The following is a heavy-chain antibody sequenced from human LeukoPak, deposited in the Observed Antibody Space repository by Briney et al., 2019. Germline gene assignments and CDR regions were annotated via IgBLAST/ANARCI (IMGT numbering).Heavy chain of an antibody. J-gene: IGHJ4*02. CDR3: ARTYYYDSSGYPFDY. CDR1: GYTFTSYG. V-gene: IGHV1-18*01. D-gene: IGHD3-22*01. Sequence: ASVKVSCKASGYTFTSYGISWVRQAPGQGLEWMGWISGYNGNTNYAQNLQGRVTMTTDTSTSAVYMELRSLRSDDTAVYYCARTYYYDSSGYPFDYWGQGTLVTVSS. CDR2: ISGYNGNT.